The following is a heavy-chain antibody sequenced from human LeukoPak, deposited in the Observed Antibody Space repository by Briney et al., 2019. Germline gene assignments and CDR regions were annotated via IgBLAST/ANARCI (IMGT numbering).Heavy chain of an antibody. CDR3: ASLLWFGELAYFDY. CDR2: IYHSGST. V-gene: IGHV4-30-2*01. J-gene: IGHJ4*02. Sequence: PSQTLSLTCAVSGGSISSGGYSWSWIRQPPGKGLEWIGYIYHSGSTYYNPSLKSRVTISVDRSKNQFSLKLSSVTAADTAVYYCASLLWFGELAYFDYWGQGTLVTASS. CDR1: GGSISSGGYS. D-gene: IGHD3-10*01.